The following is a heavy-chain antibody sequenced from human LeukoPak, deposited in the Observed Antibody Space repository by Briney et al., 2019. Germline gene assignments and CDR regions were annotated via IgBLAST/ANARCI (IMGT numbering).Heavy chain of an antibody. CDR3: AKSGVPAALDY. D-gene: IGHD2-2*01. CDR1: GFTVSSNY. CDR2: IYSGGST. Sequence: GGSLRLSCAASGFTVSSNYMSWVRQAPGKGLEWVSVIYSGGSTYYADSVKGRFTISRDNSKNTLYLQMNSLRAEDTAVYYCAKSGVPAALDYWGQGTLVTVSS. V-gene: IGHV3-53*01. J-gene: IGHJ4*02.